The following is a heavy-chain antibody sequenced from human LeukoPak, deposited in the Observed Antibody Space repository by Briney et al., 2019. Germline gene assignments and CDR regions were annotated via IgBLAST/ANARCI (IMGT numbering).Heavy chain of an antibody. CDR3: ARGARQQPLPG. Sequence: GASVKVSCKASGGTFSSYAISWVRQAPGQGLEWMGRIIPILGIANYAQKFQGRVTITADKSTSTAYMELSSLRSEDTAVYYCARGARQQPLPGWGQGTLVTVSS. CDR1: GGTFSSYA. D-gene: IGHD6-13*01. J-gene: IGHJ4*02. V-gene: IGHV1-69*04. CDR2: IIPILGIA.